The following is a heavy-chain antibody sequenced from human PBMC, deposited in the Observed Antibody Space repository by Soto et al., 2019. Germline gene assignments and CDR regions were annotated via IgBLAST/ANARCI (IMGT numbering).Heavy chain of an antibody. V-gene: IGHV1-18*01. CDR1: GYTFTSYG. CDR3: ASEYSSGWYKSDAFDI. Sequence: ASVKVSCKASGYTFTSYGISWVRQAPGQGLEWMGWISAYNGNTNYAQKLQGRVTMTTDTSTSTAYMELRSLRSDDTAVYYCASEYSSGWYKSDAFDIWGQGLLVTVSS. D-gene: IGHD6-19*01. CDR2: ISAYNGNT. J-gene: IGHJ4*02.